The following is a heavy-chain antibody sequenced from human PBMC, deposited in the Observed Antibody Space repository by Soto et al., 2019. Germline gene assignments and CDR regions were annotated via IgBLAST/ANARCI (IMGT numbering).Heavy chain of an antibody. Sequence: QVQLVQSGAEVKEPGASVKVACRASGYTFGSYDINWVRQAAGQGLEWLGWANPSSGNTGYEQKFKGRVTRTRDTSITTAYMELSSLRSEDTAVYFCARSPACGTCYTDLDLWGQGTLVTVSS. D-gene: IGHD2-2*02. CDR3: ARSPACGTCYTDLDL. J-gene: IGHJ4*02. CDR1: GYTFGSYD. V-gene: IGHV1-8*01. CDR2: ANPSSGNT.